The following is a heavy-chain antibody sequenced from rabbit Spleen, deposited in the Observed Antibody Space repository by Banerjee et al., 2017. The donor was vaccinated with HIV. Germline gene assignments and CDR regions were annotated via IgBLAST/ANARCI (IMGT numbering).Heavy chain of an antibody. J-gene: IGHJ4*01. CDR2: IYGDGSGNT. Sequence: QSLEESGGDLVKPGASLTLTCKASGFDFSSGYDMCWVRQAPGKGLEWIACIYGDGSGNTAFATWAKGRFTISRTSSTTVTLQMTSLTVADTATYFCVRDQAGDADYGPYYLNLWGQGTLVTVS. CDR1: GFDFSSGYD. V-gene: IGHV1S40*01. CDR3: VRDQAGDADYGPYYLNL. D-gene: IGHD2-1*01.